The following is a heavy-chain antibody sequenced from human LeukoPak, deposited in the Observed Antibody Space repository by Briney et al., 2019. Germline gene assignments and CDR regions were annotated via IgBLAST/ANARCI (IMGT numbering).Heavy chain of an antibody. CDR2: ISGSGGST. CDR3: AKDRGGSSWFQPIDIDY. J-gene: IGHJ4*02. V-gene: IGHV3-23*01. D-gene: IGHD6-13*01. CDR1: GFTFSSYA. Sequence: PGGSLRLSCAASGFTFSSYAMSWVRQAPGKGLEWVSAISGSGGSTYYADSVKGRFTISRDNSKNTPYLQMNSLRAEDTAVYYCAKDRGGSSWFQPIDIDYWGQGTLVTVSS.